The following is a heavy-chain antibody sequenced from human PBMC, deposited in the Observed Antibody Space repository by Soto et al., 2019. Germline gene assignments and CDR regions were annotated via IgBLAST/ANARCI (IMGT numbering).Heavy chain of an antibody. CDR2: VTVTGETT. V-gene: IGHV3-23*01. CDR1: GFNFNNFA. D-gene: IGHD3-22*01. J-gene: IGHJ6*03. CDR3: AGCVCYYPACYPYYYYGDA. Sequence: GGSLRLSCAASGFNFNNFAFNWVRQAPGRGLEWVSTVTVTGETTYYADSVRGRFTISRDNSRSTLFLQMNSLRAEDTAVYYSAGCVCYYPACYPYYYYGDAWGKGTTFTFP.